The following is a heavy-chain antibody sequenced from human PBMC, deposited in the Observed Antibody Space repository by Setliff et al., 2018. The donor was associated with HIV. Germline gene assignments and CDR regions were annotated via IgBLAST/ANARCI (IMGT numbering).Heavy chain of an antibody. Sequence: SETLSLTCTVSGGSISSGSYYWSWIRQPAGKGLEWIGRIYTSGSTKYNPSLKSRVTISVDTSKNQFSLKVSSVTAADTAVYYCARGLSIFGVATPGFYSFMDVWGKGTTVTVSS. V-gene: IGHV4-61*02. J-gene: IGHJ6*03. D-gene: IGHD3-3*01. CDR2: IYTSGST. CDR3: ARGLSIFGVATPGFYSFMDV. CDR1: GGSISSGSYY.